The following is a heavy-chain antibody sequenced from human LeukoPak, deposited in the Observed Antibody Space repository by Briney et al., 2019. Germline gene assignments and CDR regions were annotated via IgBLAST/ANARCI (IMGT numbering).Heavy chain of an antibody. D-gene: IGHD3-16*01. V-gene: IGHV4-59*01. J-gene: IGHJ4*02. CDR2: IFSSGAT. Sequence: PSETLSLTCTVVGDSMDVYYWTWLRQAPGKGLEWNGYIFSSGATNYNRSLKSRVTILIDTSKKNFSLTLKSVTAADTAIYYCARLYYPDRGQWYYYDSWGQGTLVTVSS. CDR3: ARLYYPDRGQWYYYDS. CDR1: GDSMDVYY.